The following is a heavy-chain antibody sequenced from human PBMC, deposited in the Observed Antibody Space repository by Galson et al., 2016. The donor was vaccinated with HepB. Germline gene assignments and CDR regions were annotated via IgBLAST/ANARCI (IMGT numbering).Heavy chain of an antibody. CDR3: ARDSSGYHVGSWFDP. D-gene: IGHD3-22*01. V-gene: IGHV3-33*01. CDR2: IWSDGSNK. CDR1: GFTFSSYG. J-gene: IGHJ5*02. Sequence: SLRLSCAASGFTFSSYGMHWVRQAPGKGLEWVAGIWSDGSNKYYSDSVKGRFTISRDNSKNTLYLQMNSLRAEDRAVYYCARDSSGYHVGSWFDPWGQGTLVTVSS.